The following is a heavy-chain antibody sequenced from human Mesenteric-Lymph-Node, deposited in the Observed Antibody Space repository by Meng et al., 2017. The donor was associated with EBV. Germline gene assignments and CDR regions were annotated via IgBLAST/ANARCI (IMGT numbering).Heavy chain of an antibody. CDR1: GFSLSTSGVG. CDR2: IYWDDDK. D-gene: IGHD2-15*01. CDR3: THRGGDIFQN. Sequence: QIPLKGPGPTLVTPTQTLRLTCTFSGFSLSTSGVGVGWIRQPPGKALEWLVLIYWDDDKRYSPSLKRRLTITKDTSKNQVVLTMTNMDPVDTATYYCTHRGGDIFQNWGQGTLVTVSS. J-gene: IGHJ1*01. V-gene: IGHV2-5*02.